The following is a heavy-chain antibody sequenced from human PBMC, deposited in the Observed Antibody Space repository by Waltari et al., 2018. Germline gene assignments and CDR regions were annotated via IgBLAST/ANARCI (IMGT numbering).Heavy chain of an antibody. CDR3: VRDAFGNTIGGVFDY. CDR1: GFIFEEYS. Sequence: VQLVESGGGLVQPGKTLRLSCVASGFIFEEYSFHWVRQVPGKGLEWLSGISWNSNNIVYADSVKGRFTISRDNAENSLYLLMNNLRSDDTALYYCVRDAFGNTIGGVFDYWGQGTLLTVSS. V-gene: IGHV3-9*01. J-gene: IGHJ4*02. CDR2: ISWNSNNI. D-gene: IGHD3-3*01.